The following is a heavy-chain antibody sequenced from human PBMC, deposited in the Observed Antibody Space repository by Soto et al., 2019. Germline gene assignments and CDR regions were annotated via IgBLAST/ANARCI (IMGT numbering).Heavy chain of an antibody. Sequence: QVQLVQSGAEVKKPGSSVKVSCKAPGGTFSSYAISWVRQAPGQGLEWMGGIIPISGTANYAQKIQGRVTITADEPMSTAYMELSRLRSEDTAVYYCARSQGSSTSLEIYYYYYYGMDVWGEGTTVTVSS. CDR2: IIPISGTA. CDR3: ARSQGSSTSLEIYYYYYYGMDV. V-gene: IGHV1-69*01. D-gene: IGHD2-2*01. CDR1: GGTFSSYA. J-gene: IGHJ6*04.